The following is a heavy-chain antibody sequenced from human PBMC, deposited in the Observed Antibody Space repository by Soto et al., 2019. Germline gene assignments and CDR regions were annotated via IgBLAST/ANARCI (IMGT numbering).Heavy chain of an antibody. CDR1: GGTFSSYA. CDR2: IIPIFGTA. J-gene: IGHJ5*02. CDR3: ANYCSSTSCYMGLRFTFDP. Sequence: SVKVSCKASGGTFSSYAISWVRQAPGQGLEWMGGIIPIFGTANYAQKFQGRVTITADESTSTAYMELSSLRSEDTAVYYCANYCSSTSCYMGLRFTFDPWGQGTLVTVSS. D-gene: IGHD2-2*02. V-gene: IGHV1-69*13.